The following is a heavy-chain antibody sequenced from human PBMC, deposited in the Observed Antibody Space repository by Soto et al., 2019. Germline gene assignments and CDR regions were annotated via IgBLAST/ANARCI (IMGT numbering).Heavy chain of an antibody. Sequence: EVRLSESGGGLVQPGGSLRLSCAASEFTFSRYAMIWVRQAPGKGLEWVSTIRGSGDSTFYADSVKGRFTVSRDNSENTLYLQMNSLRAEDTAFYYCAKDEVDASNTFDLWGQGTRVTVSS. J-gene: IGHJ4*02. CDR1: EFTFSRYA. V-gene: IGHV3-23*01. D-gene: IGHD2-15*01. CDR2: IRGSGDST. CDR3: AKDEVDASNTFDL.